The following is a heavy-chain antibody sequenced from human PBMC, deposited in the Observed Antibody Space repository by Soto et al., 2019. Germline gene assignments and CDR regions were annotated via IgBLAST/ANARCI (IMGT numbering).Heavy chain of an antibody. Sequence: QVQLQQWGAGLLKPSETLSLTCAVYGGSFSGYYWSWIRQPPGKGLEWIGEINHSGSTNYNPSLNSRVTISVDTSKNQFSLKLSSVTAADTAVYYCARGPVITLIVDDWGQGTLVTVSS. CDR2: INHSGST. D-gene: IGHD3-22*01. J-gene: IGHJ4*02. CDR3: ARGPVITLIVDD. V-gene: IGHV4-34*01. CDR1: GGSFSGYY.